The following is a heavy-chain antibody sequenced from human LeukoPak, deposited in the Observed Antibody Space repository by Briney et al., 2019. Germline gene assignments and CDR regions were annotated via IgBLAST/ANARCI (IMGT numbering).Heavy chain of an antibody. CDR1: GFVSRIYT. CDR3: AKVGSGYYDHLDF. V-gene: IGHV3-23*01. Sequence: GGSLSLSCEASGFVSRIYTMSWVPHAPGRELEWFSGSSSSGCSTYHADSVRRRFTISRDNSKNTQYLQMNSLRVEDTAVYYCAKVGSGYYDHLDFWGQGILVTVSS. CDR2: SSSSGCST. J-gene: IGHJ4*02. D-gene: IGHD3-22*01.